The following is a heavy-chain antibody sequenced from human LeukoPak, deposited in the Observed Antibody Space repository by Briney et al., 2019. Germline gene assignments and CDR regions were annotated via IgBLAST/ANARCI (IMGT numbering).Heavy chain of an antibody. J-gene: IGHJ4*02. D-gene: IGHD5-18*01. CDR3: ASSRRGYSYGVNFDY. CDR2: IYYSGST. V-gene: IGHV4-31*03. CDR1: GGSISSGGYY. Sequence: SETLSLTCTVSGGSISSGGYYWSWIRQHPGKGLEWIGYIYYSGSTYYNPSLKSRVTISVDTSKNQFSLKLSSVTAADTAVYYCASSRRGYSYGVNFDYWGQGTLVTVSS.